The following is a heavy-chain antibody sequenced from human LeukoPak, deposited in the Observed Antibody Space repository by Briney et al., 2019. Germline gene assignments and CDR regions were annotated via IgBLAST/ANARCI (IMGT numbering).Heavy chain of an antibody. J-gene: IGHJ4*02. V-gene: IGHV1-69*05. CDR2: IIPIFGTA. Sequence: SVKVSCKASGGIFSSYAISGVRQAAGQGLEWMGGIIPIFGTANYAQKFQGRVTITTDESTSTAYMELSSLRSEDTAVYYCASGSLEMATITGLYYWGQGTLVTVSS. CDR1: GGIFSSYA. D-gene: IGHD5-24*01. CDR3: ASGSLEMATITGLYY.